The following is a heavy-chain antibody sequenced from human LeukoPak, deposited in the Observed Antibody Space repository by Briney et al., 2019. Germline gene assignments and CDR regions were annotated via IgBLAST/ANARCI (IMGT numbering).Heavy chain of an antibody. Sequence: SQTLSLTCAISGDSVSSNSAAWNWIRQSPSRGLEWLGGTYYRSKWYNDYTVSVISRITINPDTSKNHFSLQLKSVTPEDTAVYYCARGVSSAWPFDYWGQGTLVTVSS. J-gene: IGHJ4*02. D-gene: IGHD6-19*01. CDR3: ARGVSSAWPFDY. CDR2: TYYRSKWYN. V-gene: IGHV6-1*01. CDR1: GDSVSSNSAA.